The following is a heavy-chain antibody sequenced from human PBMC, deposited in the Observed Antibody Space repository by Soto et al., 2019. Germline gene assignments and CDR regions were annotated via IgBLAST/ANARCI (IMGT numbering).Heavy chain of an antibody. CDR1: GVAFRSYA. CDR2: IIPIFGTA. V-gene: IGHV1-69*05. Sequence: GASVKVSSKDRGVAFRSYALSWARHATGQRLEWMGGIIPIFGTANYAQKFQGRVTMTRDTSTSTVYMELSSLRSEDTAVYYCARDGEGDYSGMDVWGQGTTVTV. D-gene: IGHD2-21*01. CDR3: ARDGEGDYSGMDV. J-gene: IGHJ6*02.